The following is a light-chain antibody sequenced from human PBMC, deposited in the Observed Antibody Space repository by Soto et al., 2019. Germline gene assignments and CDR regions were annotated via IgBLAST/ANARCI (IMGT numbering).Light chain of an antibody. V-gene: IGLV2-18*02. Sequence: QSVLTQPPSVSGSPGQSVTISCTGTSSDVGRYNLVSWYQQPPGTAPKLMIYEVSNRPSGVPDRFSGSKSGNTASLTISGLQTEDVADYYCTSYSSSITYVFGTGTKATVL. CDR3: TSYSSSITYV. J-gene: IGLJ1*01. CDR2: EVS. CDR1: SSDVGRYNL.